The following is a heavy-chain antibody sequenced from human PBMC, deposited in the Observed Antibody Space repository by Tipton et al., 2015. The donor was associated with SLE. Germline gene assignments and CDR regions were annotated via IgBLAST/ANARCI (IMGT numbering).Heavy chain of an antibody. Sequence: GLVKPSETLSLTCTVSGGSISSSSYYWGWIRQPPGKGLEWIGSIYYSGSTYYNPSLKSRVTISVDTSKNQFPLKLSSVTAADTAVYYCAREESESCSGSSCFHYYYYMDVWGKGTTVTVSS. D-gene: IGHD2-15*01. J-gene: IGHJ6*03. CDR1: GGSISSSSYY. CDR2: IYYSGST. CDR3: AREESESCSGSSCFHYYYYMDV. V-gene: IGHV4-39*06.